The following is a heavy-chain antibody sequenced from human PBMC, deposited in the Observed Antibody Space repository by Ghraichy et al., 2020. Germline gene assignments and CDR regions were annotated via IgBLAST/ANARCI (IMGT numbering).Heavy chain of an antibody. V-gene: IGHV3-7*01. CDR3: AREKCSSTSCYSLSRYGMDV. CDR2: IKQDGSEK. CDR1: GFTFSSYW. J-gene: IGHJ6*02. Sequence: GGSLRLSCAASGFTFSSYWMSWVRQAPGKGLEWVANIKQDGSEKYYVDSVKGRFTISRDNAKNSLYLQMNSLRAEDTAVYYCAREKCSSTSCYSLSRYGMDVWGQGTTVTVSS. D-gene: IGHD2-2*01.